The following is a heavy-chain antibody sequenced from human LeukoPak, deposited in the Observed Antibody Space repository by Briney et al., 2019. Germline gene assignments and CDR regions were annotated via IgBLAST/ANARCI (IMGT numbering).Heavy chain of an antibody. D-gene: IGHD3-16*01. CDR3: ARKYGYVKGFDY. CDR2: ISSDGSST. CDR1: GFTFSEYW. J-gene: IGHJ4*02. V-gene: IGHV3-74*01. Sequence: GGSLRLSCAASGFTFSEYWMYWVRQAPGKGLVWVSRISSDGSSTDYADSVKGRFTNSRDNAKNTLYLQMNSLRVEDTAVYYCARKYGYVKGFDYWGQGTLVTVSS.